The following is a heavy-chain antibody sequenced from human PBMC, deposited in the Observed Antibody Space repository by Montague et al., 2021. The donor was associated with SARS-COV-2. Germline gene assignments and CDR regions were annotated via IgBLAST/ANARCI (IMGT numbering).Heavy chain of an antibody. CDR1: GFSLSTSGMC. J-gene: IGHJ4*02. D-gene: IGHD4-23*01. CDR3: ARSYGTTGVTRSFDY. Sequence: PALVKPTQTLTLTCTFSGFSLSTSGMCVSWIRQPPGKALEWLTLIDWDDDKYYSTSLKTRLTIPKDTSKNQVVLTMTNMDPVDTATYYCARSYGTTGVTRSFDYGGQGTRVTVSS. V-gene: IGHV2-70*01. CDR2: IDWDDDK.